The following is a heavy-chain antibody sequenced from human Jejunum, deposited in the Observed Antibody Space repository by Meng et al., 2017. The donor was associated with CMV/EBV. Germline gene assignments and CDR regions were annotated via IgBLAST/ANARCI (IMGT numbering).Heavy chain of an antibody. CDR3: ARVSSGWDYFDY. CDR1: GSSVIMGGSY. V-gene: IGHV4-31*03. D-gene: IGHD6-19*01. J-gene: IGHJ4*02. Sequence: VQRQYAGSGLGKPSQTLSLTATLSGSSVIMGGSYWTWIRQHPGKGLEWFGHIYYSGSTFYNPSLKRRVIISIGTSKTQFSPNLRSVTAADTAVYYCARVSSGWDYFDYWGQGTLVTVSS. CDR2: IYYSGST.